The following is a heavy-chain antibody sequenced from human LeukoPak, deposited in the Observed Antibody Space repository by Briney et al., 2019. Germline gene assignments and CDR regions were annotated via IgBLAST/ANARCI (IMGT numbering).Heavy chain of an antibody. CDR1: GYTFTGYY. J-gene: IGHJ4*02. D-gene: IGHD4-17*01. CDR3: AREDGDYNSNDY. CDR2: INPNSGGT. Sequence: ASVKVSCKASGYTFTGYYMHWVRQAPGQGLEWMGWINPNSGGTNYAQKFQGRVTMTRDTSISTAYMELSRLRSDDTAVYYCAREDGDYNSNDYWGQGTLVTVSS. V-gene: IGHV1-2*02.